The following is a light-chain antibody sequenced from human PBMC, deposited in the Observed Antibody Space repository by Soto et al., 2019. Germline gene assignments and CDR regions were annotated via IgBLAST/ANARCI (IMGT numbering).Light chain of an antibody. Sequence: QSVLTQPASVSGSPGQSITISCTGTSSDVGGYNYVSWYQQHPGKAPKLMIYDVSKRPSGVPDRFSGSKSGNTASLTVSGLQAEDEADYYCSSYAGSKGVFGTGTKVTVL. J-gene: IGLJ1*01. CDR2: DVS. CDR1: SSDVGGYNY. CDR3: SSYAGSKGV. V-gene: IGLV2-8*01.